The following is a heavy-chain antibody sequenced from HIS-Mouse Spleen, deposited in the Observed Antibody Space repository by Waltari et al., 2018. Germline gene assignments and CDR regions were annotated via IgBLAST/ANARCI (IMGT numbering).Heavy chain of an antibody. Sequence: EVQLVESGGGLIQPGGSLSLSCSASGFTVSRHYMRWVRQAPGKGLEWVSVSYSGGSTYYADSVKGRFTISRDNSKNTLYLQMNSLRAEDTAVYYCARGLSHAFDIWGQGTMVTVSS. J-gene: IGHJ3*02. CDR2: SYSGGST. CDR1: GFTVSRHY. CDR3: ARGLSHAFDI. V-gene: IGHV3-53*01.